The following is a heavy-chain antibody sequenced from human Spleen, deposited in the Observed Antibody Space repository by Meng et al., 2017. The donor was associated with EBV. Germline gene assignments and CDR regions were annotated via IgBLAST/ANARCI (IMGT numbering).Heavy chain of an antibody. CDR2: IYFTGST. D-gene: IGHD2-2*02. CDR1: GGSVRSGTYY. CDR3: ARKLYTDSFFDS. Sequence: QLQRSGPCLVKPSATLSPACTVSGGSVRSGTYYWSWIRQPPGKGLEWIGYIYFTGSTKYNPSLKTRVTISVDTSRNQFSLRLTSVTTADTAVYYCARKLYTDSFFDSWGQGTLVTVSS. V-gene: IGHV4-61*01. J-gene: IGHJ4*02.